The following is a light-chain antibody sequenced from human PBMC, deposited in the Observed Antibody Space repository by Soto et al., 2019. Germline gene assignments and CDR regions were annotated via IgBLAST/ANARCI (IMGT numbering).Light chain of an antibody. V-gene: IGKV3-15*01. Sequence: EIVLTQSPATLSVSPGERATLSCRASQSISSLLAWYQQKPGQAPRLLIYSASTRATGIPARFSGSGSGADFTLTISSLQSEDFAVYYCQQYYDWPITFGQGTRLGIK. CDR3: QQYYDWPIT. J-gene: IGKJ5*01. CDR1: QSISSL. CDR2: SAS.